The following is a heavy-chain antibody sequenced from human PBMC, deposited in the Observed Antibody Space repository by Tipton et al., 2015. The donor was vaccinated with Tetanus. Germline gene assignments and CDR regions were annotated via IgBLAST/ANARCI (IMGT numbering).Heavy chain of an antibody. CDR2: IDYFGTT. V-gene: IGHV4-59*01. J-gene: IGHJ1*01. D-gene: IGHD3-3*01. CDR1: GGSISTYH. CDR3: ARTSGYLYSSY. Sequence: LRLSCTVSGGSISTYHRNWIRQFPGKGLEWIGYIDYFGTTKYNPSLKSRVAMSVDTSKNQLSLKLSSATSADTAVYYCARTSGYLYSSYWGQGTLVTVSS.